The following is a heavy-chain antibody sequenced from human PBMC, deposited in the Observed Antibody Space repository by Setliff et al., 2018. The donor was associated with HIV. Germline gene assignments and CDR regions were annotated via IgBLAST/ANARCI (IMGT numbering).Heavy chain of an antibody. CDR3: ARVPRWYYYDSSGYPDY. D-gene: IGHD3-22*01. CDR2: INAGNGNT. CDR1: GFTFTSYA. V-gene: IGHV1-3*01. J-gene: IGHJ4*02. Sequence: ASVKVSCKASGFTFTSYAMHWVRQAPGQRLEGMGWINAGNGNTKYSQKFQGRVTITRDTSASTAYMELSSLRSEDTAVYYCARVPRWYYYDSSGYPDYWGQGTLVTVSS.